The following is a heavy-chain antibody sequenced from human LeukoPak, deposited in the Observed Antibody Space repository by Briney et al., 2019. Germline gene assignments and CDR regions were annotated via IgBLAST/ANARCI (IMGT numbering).Heavy chain of an antibody. CDR3: ARDITMVRGVMGSDYGMEV. D-gene: IGHD3-10*01. Sequence: ASVKVSCKASGYTFTGYYMHWVRQAPGQGLEWMGWINPNSGGTNYAQKFQGRVTMTRDTSISTAYMELSRLRSDDTAVYYCARDITMVRGVMGSDYGMEVWGQGTTVTVSS. J-gene: IGHJ6*02. CDR1: GYTFTGYY. V-gene: IGHV1-2*02. CDR2: INPNSGGT.